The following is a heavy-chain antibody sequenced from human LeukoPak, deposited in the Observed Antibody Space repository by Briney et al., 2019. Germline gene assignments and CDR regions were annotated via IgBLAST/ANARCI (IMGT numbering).Heavy chain of an antibody. D-gene: IGHD2-8*01. Sequence: PGGSLRLSCAASGFTFSSYWMSWVRQAPGKGLEWVANIKQDGSEKYYVDSVKGRFTVSRDNAKNSLYLQMNSLRPEDTAVYYCAREILMGWFDLWGQGTLVTVSS. V-gene: IGHV3-7*01. CDR2: IKQDGSEK. J-gene: IGHJ5*02. CDR1: GFTFSSYW. CDR3: AREILMGWFDL.